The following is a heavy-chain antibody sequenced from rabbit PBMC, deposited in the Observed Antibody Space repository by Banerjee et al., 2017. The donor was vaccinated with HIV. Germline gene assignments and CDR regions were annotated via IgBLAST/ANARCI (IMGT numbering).Heavy chain of an antibody. Sequence: EESGGGLVQPEGSLTLTCTASGFSFSSSYWLCWVRQAPGKGLEWIGCIYTGSGSTWYASWAKGRFTISKTSSTTVTLQMTSLTAADTATYFCARLEAVYGYAGKLWGQGTLVTVS. D-gene: IGHD6-1*01. J-gene: IGHJ3*01. CDR3: ARLEAVYGYAGKL. CDR2: IYTGSGST. CDR1: GFSFSSSYW. V-gene: IGHV1S45*01.